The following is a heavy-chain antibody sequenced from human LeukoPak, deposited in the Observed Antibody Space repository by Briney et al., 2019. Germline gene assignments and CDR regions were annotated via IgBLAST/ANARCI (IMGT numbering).Heavy chain of an antibody. Sequence: PGGSLRLSCVASGFTLSIYGMHWVRQAPGKGLEWVAFIGYDTTDKIYAGSVKGRFTISRDNSKNTVYMQIDSLRPEDTAVYYCARGFGEQGRFDPWGQGILVTVSS. D-gene: IGHD3-10*01. CDR3: ARGFGEQGRFDP. J-gene: IGHJ5*02. CDR1: GFTLSIYG. CDR2: IGYDTTDK. V-gene: IGHV3-30*02.